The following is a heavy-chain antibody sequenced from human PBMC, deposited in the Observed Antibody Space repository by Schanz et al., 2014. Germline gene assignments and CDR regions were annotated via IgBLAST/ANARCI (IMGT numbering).Heavy chain of an antibody. V-gene: IGHV3-64*01. D-gene: IGHD2-2*01. CDR3: ARDGYDADNWFDP. CDR1: GFTFSTST. J-gene: IGHJ5*02. CDR2: ISSKGDMT. Sequence: EVQLVESGGGLVQPGGSLRLSCAASGFTFSTSTMHWVRQAPGKGLEYVSSISSKGDMTFYGNSVKGRFTISRDNSKNTLYLQLGSLSAEDTAVYFCARDGYDADNWFDPWGQGTLVTVSS.